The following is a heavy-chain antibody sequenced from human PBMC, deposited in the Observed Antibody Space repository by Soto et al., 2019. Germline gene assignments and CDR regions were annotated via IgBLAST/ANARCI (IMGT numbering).Heavy chain of an antibody. CDR1: GDSISSSNW. D-gene: IGHD6-19*01. CDR2: VHHSGST. CDR3: ARGGVAVANGFDP. Sequence: QVQLQESGPGLVKPSGTLSLTCAVSGDSISSSNWWSWVRQPPGKGLEWIGEVHHSGSTNYNPSPKSRVTISVDKSKNQFSLKLTSVTAADTAVYYCARGGVAVANGFDPWGQGTLVTVSS. J-gene: IGHJ5*02. V-gene: IGHV4-4*02.